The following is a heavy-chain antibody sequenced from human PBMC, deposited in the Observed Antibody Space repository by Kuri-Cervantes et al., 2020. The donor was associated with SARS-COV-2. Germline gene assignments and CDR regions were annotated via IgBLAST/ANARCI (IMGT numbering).Heavy chain of an antibody. V-gene: IGHV1-46*01. CDR1: GYTFTSYY. CDR3: ARDRGGSRFLEWLLLDAFDI. D-gene: IGHD3-3*01. CDR2: INPSGGST. Sequence: ASVKVSCKASGYTFTSYYMHWVRQAPGQGLEWMGIINPSGGSTSYAQKFQGRVTMTRDTSTSTVYMELSSLRSEDTAVYYCARDRGGSRFLEWLLLDAFDIWGQGTMVTVSS. J-gene: IGHJ3*02.